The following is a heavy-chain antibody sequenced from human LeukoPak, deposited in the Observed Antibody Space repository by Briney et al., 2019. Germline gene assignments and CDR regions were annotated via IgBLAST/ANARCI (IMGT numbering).Heavy chain of an antibody. CDR3: ANIPIAAPVYYYYGMDV. J-gene: IGHJ6*02. CDR2: ISGSGGST. D-gene: IGHD6-6*01. V-gene: IGHV3-23*01. CDR1: GFTFSSYA. Sequence: GGSLRLSCAASGFTFSSYAMSWVRQAPGKGLEWVSAISGSGGSTYYADSVKGRFTISRDNSKNTLYLQMNSLRAEDTAVYYCANIPIAAPVYYYYGMDVWGQGTTVTVSS.